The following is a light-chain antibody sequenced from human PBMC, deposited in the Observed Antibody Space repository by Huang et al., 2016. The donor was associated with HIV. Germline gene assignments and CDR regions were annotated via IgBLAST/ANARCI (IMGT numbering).Light chain of an antibody. CDR2: GAS. J-gene: IGKJ2*01. CDR1: QSVSSSY. Sequence: EIVLTQFPGTLSLSPGERATVSCGASQSVSSSYLAWYQQKPGQAPTLIIYGASNRATDLPDRFSGSGSGTDFTLTISRLEPEYFAVYYCQQYGSSPYTFGQGTKLEIK. V-gene: IGKV3-20*01. CDR3: QQYGSSPYT.